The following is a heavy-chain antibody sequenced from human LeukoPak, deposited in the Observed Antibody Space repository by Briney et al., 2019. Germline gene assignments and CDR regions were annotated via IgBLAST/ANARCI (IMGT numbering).Heavy chain of an antibody. D-gene: IGHD6-19*01. CDR1: GGSFSGYY. CDR2: INHSGST. Sequence: SETLSLTCAVYGGSFSGYYWSWIRQPPGKGLEWIGEINHSGSTNYNPSLKSRVTISVDTSKNQFSLKLSSVTAADTAVYYCARRPYYWGWQWLSPPGTNYYYYMDVWGKGTTVTISS. J-gene: IGHJ6*03. V-gene: IGHV4-34*01. CDR3: ARRPYYWGWQWLSPPGTNYYYYMDV.